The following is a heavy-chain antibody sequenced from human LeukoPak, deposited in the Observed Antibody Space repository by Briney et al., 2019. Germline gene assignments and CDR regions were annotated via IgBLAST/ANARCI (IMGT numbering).Heavy chain of an antibody. Sequence: GESLKISCKGSGYSFTSYWIGWVRQMPGKGLEWMGIIYPGDSDTRYSPSFQGQVTISADKSISTAYLQWSSLKASDTAMYYCARHSVEMATNSLIDFDYWGQGTLVTVSS. CDR1: GYSFTSYW. CDR2: IYPGDSDT. J-gene: IGHJ4*02. CDR3: ARHSVEMATNSLIDFDY. D-gene: IGHD5-24*01. V-gene: IGHV5-51*01.